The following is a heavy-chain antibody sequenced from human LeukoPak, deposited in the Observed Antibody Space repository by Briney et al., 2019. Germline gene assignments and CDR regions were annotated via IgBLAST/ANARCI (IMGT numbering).Heavy chain of an antibody. V-gene: IGHV4-59*12. D-gene: IGHD5-18*01. CDR1: GGSISSYY. J-gene: IGHJ4*02. Sequence: SETLSLTCTVSGGSISSYYWSWIRQPPGKGLECTGYIYYSGSTNYNPSLKSRVTISVDTSKNQFSLKLSSVTAADTAVYYCARGQGRGYSYGMGNSYFDYWGQGTLVTVSS. CDR2: IYYSGST. CDR3: ARGQGRGYSYGMGNSYFDY.